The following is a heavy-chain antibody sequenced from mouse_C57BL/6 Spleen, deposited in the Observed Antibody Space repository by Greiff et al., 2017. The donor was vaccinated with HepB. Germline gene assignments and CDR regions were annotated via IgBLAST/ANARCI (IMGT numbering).Heavy chain of an antibody. D-gene: IGHD2-4*01. Sequence: VQLQQPGAELVMPGASVKLSCKASGYTFTSYWMHWVKQRPGQGLEWIGEIDPSDSYTNYNQKFKGKSTLTVDKSSSTAYMQLSSLTSEDSAVYYCARSKDYDERGFDYWGQGTTLTVSS. V-gene: IGHV1-69*01. CDR2: IDPSDSYT. CDR1: GYTFTSYW. CDR3: ARSKDYDERGFDY. J-gene: IGHJ2*01.